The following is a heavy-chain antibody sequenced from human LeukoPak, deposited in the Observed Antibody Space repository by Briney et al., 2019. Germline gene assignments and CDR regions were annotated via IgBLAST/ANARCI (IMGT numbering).Heavy chain of an antibody. CDR1: GYTFTGYY. D-gene: IGHD6-6*01. V-gene: IGHV1-2*02. Sequence: EASVKVSCKASGYTFTGYYMHWVRQAPGQGLEWMGWINPNSGGTNYAQKFQGRVTMTRDTSISTAYMELSRPRSDDTAVYYCARTGYSSPSGYYYYYMDVWGKGTTVTVSS. CDR3: ARTGYSSPSGYYYYYMDV. J-gene: IGHJ6*03. CDR2: INPNSGGT.